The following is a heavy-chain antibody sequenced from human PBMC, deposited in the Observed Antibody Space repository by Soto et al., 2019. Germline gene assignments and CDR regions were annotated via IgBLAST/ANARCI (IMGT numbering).Heavy chain of an antibody. CDR2: IFFSGRT. J-gene: IGHJ6*03. CDR3: VRSLMDV. V-gene: IGHV4-39*01. CDR1: GGSIRESGLY. Sequence: SETLSLTCTVSGGSIRESGLYWGWIRQSPGKGLEWIGSIFFSGRTHYNPSLKSRFSISIDASKNQFSLNVISVTAADTGVYYCVRSLMDVWGKGTTVTVSS.